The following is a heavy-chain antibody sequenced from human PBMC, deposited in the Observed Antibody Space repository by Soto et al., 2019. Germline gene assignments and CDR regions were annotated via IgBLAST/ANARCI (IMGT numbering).Heavy chain of an antibody. J-gene: IGHJ6*02. V-gene: IGHV1-3*01. D-gene: IGHD3-22*01. Sequence: GASVKVSCKASGYPFTSYAMHWVRQAPGQRLEWMGWINAGNGNTKYSQKFQGRVTITRDTSASTAYMELSSLRSEDTAVYYCARSPDSSGYYPRRYYYGIDVWGQGTTVTVSS. CDR2: INAGNGNT. CDR3: ARSPDSSGYYPRRYYYGIDV. CDR1: GYPFTSYA.